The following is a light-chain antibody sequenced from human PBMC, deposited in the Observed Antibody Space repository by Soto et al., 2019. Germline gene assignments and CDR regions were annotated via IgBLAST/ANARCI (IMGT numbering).Light chain of an antibody. J-gene: IGKJ1*01. CDR1: QSLNRD. Sequence: IVMTQSPATLSMSPGERATLSCRASQSLNRDLARYQQKPGQSPRLLIFCASIRATGIPARFSGSGSGTEFTLTISSLQSEDCALYYCQQYNNWPGTFGQGTKVDIK. CDR2: CAS. CDR3: QQYNNWPGT. V-gene: IGKV3-15*01.